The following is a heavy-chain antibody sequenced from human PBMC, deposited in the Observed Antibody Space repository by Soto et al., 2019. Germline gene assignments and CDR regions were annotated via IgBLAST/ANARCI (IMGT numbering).Heavy chain of an antibody. D-gene: IGHD2-2*01. V-gene: IGHV2-5*02. Sequence: QITLKESGPPLVKPTQTLTLTCTFSGFSLSTSGVGVGWIRQPPGKALEWLALIFWDDDKRYSPSLKSRLTNAKDTSKNQVVLTMPNMSAMDTATYCGAHAIRDIVVVPAAMSGAFDIWGQGTMVTVSS. J-gene: IGHJ3*02. CDR1: GFSLSTSGVG. CDR3: AHAIRDIVVVPAAMSGAFDI. CDR2: IFWDDDK.